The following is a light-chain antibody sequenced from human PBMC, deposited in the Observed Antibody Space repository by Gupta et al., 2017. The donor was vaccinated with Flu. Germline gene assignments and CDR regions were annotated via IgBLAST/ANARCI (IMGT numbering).Light chain of an antibody. J-gene: IGKJ2*01. CDR2: AAS. V-gene: IGKV1-39*01. CDR3: QRSYSTLVT. Sequence: DIQLTQSPSSLSASVGDRVTITFRASQSISSYLNWYQQKPGKAPKLLIYAASSLQSGVPSRFSGSGSGTDFTLTISRLQPEDFATYYCQRSYSTLVTFGQGTKLEIK. CDR1: QSISSY.